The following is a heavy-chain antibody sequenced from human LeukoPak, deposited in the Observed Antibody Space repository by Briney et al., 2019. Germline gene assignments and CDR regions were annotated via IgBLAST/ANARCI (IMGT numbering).Heavy chain of an antibody. CDR2: EGTGR. Sequence: EGTGRYFPGSVEGRFAISRDDSKKSVFLQMSNLRPEDTGVYFCATVTKVDFDYWGQGTLVTVSP. D-gene: IGHD4-11*01. J-gene: IGHJ4*02. V-gene: IGHV3-30*09. CDR3: ATVTKVDFDY.